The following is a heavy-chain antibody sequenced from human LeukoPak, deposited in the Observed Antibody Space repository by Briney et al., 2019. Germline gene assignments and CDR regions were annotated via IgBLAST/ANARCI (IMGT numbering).Heavy chain of an antibody. V-gene: IGHV3-30-3*01. Sequence: GGSLRLSCAASEFTFTNYAFHWVRQAPGKGLEWIAFISYDGSNRFYADSVKGRFTISRDNSKNTLYLQMNSLRAEDTAVYYSARDLGPTYCILDYWGQGTLVTFSS. CDR1: EFTFTNYA. J-gene: IGHJ4*02. CDR2: ISYDGSNR. CDR3: ARDLGPTYCILDY. D-gene: IGHD3-16*01.